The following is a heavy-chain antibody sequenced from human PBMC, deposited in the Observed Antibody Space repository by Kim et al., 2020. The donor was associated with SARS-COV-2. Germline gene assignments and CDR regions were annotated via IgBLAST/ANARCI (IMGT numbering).Heavy chain of an antibody. CDR2: ISGSGGST. CDR3: AKDTGSGSYYPRPNFDY. CDR1: GFTFSSYA. D-gene: IGHD3-10*01. Sequence: GGSLRLSCAASGFTFSSYAMSWVRQAPGKGLEWVSAISGSGGSTYYADSVKGRFTISRDNSKNTLYLQMNSLRAEDTAVYYCAKDTGSGSYYPRPNFDYWGQGTLVTVSS. J-gene: IGHJ4*02. V-gene: IGHV3-23*01.